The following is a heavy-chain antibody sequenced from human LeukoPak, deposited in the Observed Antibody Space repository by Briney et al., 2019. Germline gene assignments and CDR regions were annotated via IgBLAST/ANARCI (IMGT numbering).Heavy chain of an antibody. Sequence: SQTLSLTCTVSGGSISSGDYYWSWIRQPPGKGLEWMGYIYYSGSTYYNPSLKSRVTISVDTSKNRFSLKLSSVTAADTAVYYCATHSSGYDSGNDAFDIWGQGTMVTVSS. CDR3: ATHSSGYDSGNDAFDI. CDR2: IYYSGST. J-gene: IGHJ3*02. D-gene: IGHD3-22*01. V-gene: IGHV4-30-4*08. CDR1: GGSISSGDYY.